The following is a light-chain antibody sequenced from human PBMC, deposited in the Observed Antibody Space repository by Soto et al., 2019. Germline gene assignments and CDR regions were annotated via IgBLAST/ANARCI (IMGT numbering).Light chain of an antibody. CDR2: DVT. Sequence: QSALTQPASVSGSPGQSITISCTGTSNDVGGYNHVSWYQQRPGKAPKLIIYDVTNRPSGVSNRFSGSMSGNTASLTVSGLQAEDEADYYCSSFTSRSTLVVFGGGTKLTVL. J-gene: IGLJ2*01. V-gene: IGLV2-14*03. CDR1: SNDVGGYNH. CDR3: SSFTSRSTLVV.